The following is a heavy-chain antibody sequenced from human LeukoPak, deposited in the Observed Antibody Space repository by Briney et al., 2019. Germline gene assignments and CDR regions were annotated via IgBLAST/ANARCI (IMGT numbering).Heavy chain of an antibody. V-gene: IGHV3-7*03. Sequence: GSLRLSCAASWFTFRNYWMSWVRQAPGTGLEWVANIKQDGSDRNYVTSVRGRFTISRDNAESSLYLQMNSLRVEDTAVYYCVRNLAVAGTCFDSWGQGTLVTVSS. CDR3: VRNLAVAGTCFDS. CDR1: WFTFRNYW. D-gene: IGHD6-19*01. J-gene: IGHJ4*02. CDR2: IKQDGSDR.